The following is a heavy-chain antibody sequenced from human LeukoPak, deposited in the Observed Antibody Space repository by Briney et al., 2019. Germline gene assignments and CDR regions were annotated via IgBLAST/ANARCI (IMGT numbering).Heavy chain of an antibody. J-gene: IGHJ2*01. V-gene: IGHV3-23*01. CDR3: GSTEYNAYLKSRVTLSVDTSKNQFFLRLSSVTAADTAVYYCARGEPSIASTGAPPFDL. D-gene: IGHD3-10*01. CDR2: ISGSGGST. Sequence: GGTLRLSCAASGFTFSSYAMSWVRQAPGKGLEWVSAISGSGGSTYYAASVKGRFTISRDNTKNTLYMQMNSLTAEATAVYYSGSTEYNAYLKSRVTLSVDTSKNQFFLRLSSVTAADTAVYYCARGEPSIASTGAPPFDLWGRGTLVTVSS. CDR1: GFTFSSYA.